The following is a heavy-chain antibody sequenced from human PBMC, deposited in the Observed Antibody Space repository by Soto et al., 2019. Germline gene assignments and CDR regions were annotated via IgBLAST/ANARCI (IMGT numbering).Heavy chain of an antibody. CDR1: GFTFSSYA. V-gene: IGHV3-23*01. CDR2: LSGSGGST. Sequence: GGSLRLSCAASGFTFSSYAMSWVRQAPGKGLEWVSALSGSGGSTYYADSVKGRFTISRDNSKNTLYLQMNSLRAEDTAVYYCAKGPARSARYYYGMDVWGQGTTVTVSS. J-gene: IGHJ6*02. CDR3: AKGPARSARYYYGMDV.